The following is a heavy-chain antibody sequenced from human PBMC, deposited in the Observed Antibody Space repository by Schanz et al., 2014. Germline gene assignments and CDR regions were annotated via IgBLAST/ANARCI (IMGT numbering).Heavy chain of an antibody. J-gene: IGHJ3*02. CDR3: ARVHISSYDNNSRGAFDI. Sequence: QVQLVQSGSEVRKPGASVKVSCKASGYIFGSHGMTWVRQAPGQGPELMGWINAHTGNTQYGQKFQGRVNMTRDTVATRVHLKLTRLREDDTASYDGARVHISSYDNNSRGAFDIWGQGTRVTVSS. V-gene: IGHV1-18*01. CDR2: INAHTGNT. D-gene: IGHD6-6*01. CDR1: GYIFGSHG.